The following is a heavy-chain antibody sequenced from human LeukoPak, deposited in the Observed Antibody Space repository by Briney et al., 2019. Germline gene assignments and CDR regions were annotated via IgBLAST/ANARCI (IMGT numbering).Heavy chain of an antibody. V-gene: IGHV3-23*01. D-gene: IGHD2-8*02. J-gene: IGHJ3*02. Sequence: GGSLRLSCAASGFTFSTYNMNWVRQAPGEGLEWISAISASGASTFYADSVKGRFTVSRDISKNTLYLQMNGLRADDTAVYCCAKVLVSTGVRVNAFDIWGQGTMVTVSS. CDR3: AKVLVSTGVRVNAFDI. CDR1: GFTFSTYN. CDR2: ISASGAST.